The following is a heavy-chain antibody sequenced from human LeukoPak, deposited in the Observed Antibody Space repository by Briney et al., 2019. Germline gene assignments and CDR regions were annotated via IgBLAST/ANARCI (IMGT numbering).Heavy chain of an antibody. CDR2: INHSGST. Sequence: PSETLSLTCAVYGGSFSSYYWSWIRQPPGKGLEWIGEINHSGSTNNNPYLKTRVTISVDTSKNEFSLKLNSVTAADTAVYYCARGRTVSTALGYYYYYLDVWGKGTTVSVSS. V-gene: IGHV4-34*01. CDR3: ARGRTVSTALGYYYYYLDV. D-gene: IGHD4-11*01. CDR1: GGSFSSYY. J-gene: IGHJ6*03.